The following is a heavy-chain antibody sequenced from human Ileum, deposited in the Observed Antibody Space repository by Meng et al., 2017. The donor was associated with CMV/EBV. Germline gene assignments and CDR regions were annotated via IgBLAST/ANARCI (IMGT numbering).Heavy chain of an antibody. D-gene: IGHD6-19*01. Sequence: GFTFGSYWMHWVRQAPGKGLVWVSRINSDGSSTSYADSVKGRFTISRDNAKNTLYLQMNSLTAEDTAVYYCASRRSVSGSLNWYFDLWGRGTLVTVSS. CDR3: ASRRSVSGSLNWYFDL. J-gene: IGHJ2*01. CDR2: INSDGSST. V-gene: IGHV3-74*01. CDR1: GFTFGSYW.